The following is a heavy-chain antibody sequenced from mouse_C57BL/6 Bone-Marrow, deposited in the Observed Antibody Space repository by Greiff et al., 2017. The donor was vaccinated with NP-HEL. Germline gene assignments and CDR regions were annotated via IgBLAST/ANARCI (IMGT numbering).Heavy chain of an antibody. CDR3: ARKDDGYYSWFAY. CDR1: GYTFTSYG. D-gene: IGHD2-3*01. CDR2: IYPRSGNT. Sequence: VKLMESGAELARPGASVKLSCKASGYTFTSYGISWVKQRTGQGLEWIGEIYPRSGNTYYNEKFKGKATLTADKSSSTAYMELRSLTSEDSAVYFCARKDDGYYSWFAYWGQGTLVTVSA. V-gene: IGHV1-81*01. J-gene: IGHJ3*01.